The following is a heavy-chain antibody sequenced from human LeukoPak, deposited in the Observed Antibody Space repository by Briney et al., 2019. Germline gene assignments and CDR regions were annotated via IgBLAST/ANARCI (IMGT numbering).Heavy chain of an antibody. Sequence: PGGSLRLSCAASGFRFSSYWMSWVRQAPGKGLEWVAKIKQDGSDKYYVDSVKGRFTISRDNAKNSLYLQMNSLRAEDTAVYYCARHGTPSLLYYDFWSGYHRYGVDVWGQGTTVTVSS. D-gene: IGHD3-3*01. CDR2: IKQDGSDK. V-gene: IGHV3-7*01. CDR3: ARHGTPSLLYYDFWSGYHRYGVDV. CDR1: GFRFSSYW. J-gene: IGHJ6*02.